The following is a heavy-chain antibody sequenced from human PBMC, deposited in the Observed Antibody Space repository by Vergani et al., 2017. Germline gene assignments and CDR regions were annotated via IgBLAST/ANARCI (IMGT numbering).Heavy chain of an antibody. CDR1: GYTFTGYY. V-gene: IGHV7-4-1*01. J-gene: IGHJ5*02. D-gene: IGHD5-12*01. CDR3: ARDVADIAANWFDP. CDR2: INTNTGNP. Sequence: QVQLVQSGAEVKKPGASVKVSCKASGYTFTGYYMHWVRQAPGQGLEWMGWINTNTGNPTYAQGFTGRFVFSLDTSVSTAYLQICSLKAEDTAVYYCARDVADIAANWFDPWGQGTLVTVSS.